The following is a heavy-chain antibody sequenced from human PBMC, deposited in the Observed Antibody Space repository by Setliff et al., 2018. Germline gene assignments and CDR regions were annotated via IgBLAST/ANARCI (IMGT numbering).Heavy chain of an antibody. D-gene: IGHD3-22*01. J-gene: IGHJ3*02. CDR2: INPSGGST. CDR3: ARDVFPCHYEGAFDI. Sequence: ASVKVSCKASGYTFTSYYMHWVRQAPGQGLEWMGIINPSGGSTSYAQKFQGRVTMTRDTSTSTVYMDMSSLRSEDTAVYYCARDVFPCHYEGAFDIWGQGTMVTVSS. V-gene: IGHV1-46*01. CDR1: GYTFTSYY.